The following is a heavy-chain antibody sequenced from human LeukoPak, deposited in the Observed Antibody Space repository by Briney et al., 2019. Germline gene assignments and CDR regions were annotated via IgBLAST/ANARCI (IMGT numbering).Heavy chain of an antibody. J-gene: IGHJ4*02. CDR1: GFTFSSYS. Sequence: GGSLRLSCAASGFTFSSYSMNWVRQAPGKGLEWVSSISSSSSYIYYADSVKGRFTISRDNAKNSLYLQMNSLRAEDTAVYYCARVQIGDTILDYWGQGTLVTVSS. D-gene: IGHD2-21*01. CDR2: ISSSSSYI. CDR3: ARVQIGDTILDY. V-gene: IGHV3-21*01.